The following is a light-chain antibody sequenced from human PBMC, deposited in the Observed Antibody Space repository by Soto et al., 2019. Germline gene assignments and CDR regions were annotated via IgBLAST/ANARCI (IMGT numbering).Light chain of an antibody. CDR1: QGISSC. CDR3: QQAYRFPIT. J-gene: IGKJ5*01. V-gene: IGKV1-12*01. CDR2: AAS. Sequence: DIQMTQSPSSVSASVGDRVTITCRASQGISSCLAWYQQKPGKAPNFQSYAASSLQSGVPSRFSGSGSGTDFTLTISSLQPEDFATYYCQQAYRFPITFGQGTRLEIK.